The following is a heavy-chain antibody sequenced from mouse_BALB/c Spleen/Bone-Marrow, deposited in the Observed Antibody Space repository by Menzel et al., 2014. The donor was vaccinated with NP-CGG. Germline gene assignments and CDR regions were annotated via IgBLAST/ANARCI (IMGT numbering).Heavy chain of an antibody. CDR2: INPSNGGT. V-gene: IGHV1S81*02. CDR3: TRGDDYDEEFAY. CDR1: GHTFTSYY. Sequence: VQLQQSGAGLVKPGASVKLSRKASGHTFTSYYVYWVKQRPGQGLEWIGGINPSNGGTNFNEKFKSKATLTVDKSSSTAYMQLSSLTSEDSAVYYCTRGDDYDEEFAYWGQGTLVTVSA. J-gene: IGHJ3*01. D-gene: IGHD2-4*01.